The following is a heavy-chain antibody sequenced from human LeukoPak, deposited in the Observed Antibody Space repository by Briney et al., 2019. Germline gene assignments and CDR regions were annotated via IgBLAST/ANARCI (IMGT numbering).Heavy chain of an antibody. V-gene: IGHV4-4*07. CDR3: ARDLFWSGLDY. Sequence: SETLSLTCIVSGGSISTYYWSWIRQPAGKGLEWIGRIYTSGSTNYNPSLKSRATMSVDTSKNQFSLKLSSVTAADTAVYYCARDLFWSGLDYWGQGTLVTVSS. D-gene: IGHD3-3*01. CDR2: IYTSGST. CDR1: GGSISTYY. J-gene: IGHJ4*02.